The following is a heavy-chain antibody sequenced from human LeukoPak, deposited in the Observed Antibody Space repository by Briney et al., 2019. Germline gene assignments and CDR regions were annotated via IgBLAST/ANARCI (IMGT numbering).Heavy chain of an antibody. CDR2: IYYSGST. CDR3: ARRLSGSGSYYISDY. J-gene: IGHJ4*02. D-gene: IGHD3-10*01. CDR1: GGSISSSSYY. Sequence: SETLSLTCTVSGGSISSSSYYWGWIRQPPGKGLEWIGSIYYSGSTYYNPSLKSRVTISVDTSKNQFSLKLSSVTAADTAVYYCARRLSGSGSYYISDYWGQGTLVTVSS. V-gene: IGHV4-39*01.